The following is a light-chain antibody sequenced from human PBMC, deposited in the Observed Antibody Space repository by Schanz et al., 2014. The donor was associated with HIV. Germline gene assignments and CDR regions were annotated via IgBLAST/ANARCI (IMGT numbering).Light chain of an antibody. CDR2: DAS. CDR1: QDISNY. J-gene: IGKJ5*01. V-gene: IGKV1-33*01. Sequence: DIQMTPSPSSLSASVGDRVTITCQASQDISNYLSWFQQKPGKAPKLLMYDASTLNTGVPSRFSGSGSGTDFTFTISSLQPEDFAKYYCQHYDDLPYAFGQGTRVEIK. CDR3: QHYDDLPYA.